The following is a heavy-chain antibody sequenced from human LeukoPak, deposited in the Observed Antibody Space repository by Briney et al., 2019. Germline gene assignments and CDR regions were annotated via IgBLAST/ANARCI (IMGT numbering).Heavy chain of an antibody. CDR2: IYYSRST. V-gene: IGHV4-59*01. J-gene: IGHJ6*04. CDR1: GHSISGYY. CDR3: ARDTVLPAAKTYYYYGMDV. D-gene: IGHD2-2*01. Sequence: PSETLSLTCTVSGHSISGYYWSWIRQPPGKGLEWIGYIYYSRSTNYNPSLKSRVTISVDTSKNQFSLKLSSVTAADTAVYYCARDTVLPAAKTYYYYGMDVWGKGTTVTVSS.